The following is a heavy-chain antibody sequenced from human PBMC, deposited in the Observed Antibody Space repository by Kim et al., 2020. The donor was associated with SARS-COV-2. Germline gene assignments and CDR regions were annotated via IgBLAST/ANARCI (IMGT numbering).Heavy chain of an antibody. CDR2: IIPILGIA. D-gene: IGHD3-22*01. J-gene: IGHJ2*01. CDR3: AREDYYDSSGSPGTLSHFDL. CDR1: GGTFSSYA. Sequence: SVKVSCKASGGTFSSYAISWVRQAPGQGLEWMGRIIPILGIANYAQKFQGRVTITADKSTSTAYMELSSLRSEDTAVYYCAREDYYDSSGSPGTLSHFDLWGRGTLVTVSS. V-gene: IGHV1-69*04.